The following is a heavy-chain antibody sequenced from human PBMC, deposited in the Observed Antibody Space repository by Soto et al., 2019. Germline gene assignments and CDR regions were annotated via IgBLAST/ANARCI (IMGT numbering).Heavy chain of an antibody. J-gene: IGHJ5*02. CDR1: GYPISSGYY. Sequence: PSETLSLTCAVSGYPISSGYYWGWIRQPPGKGLEWIGSIYHSGSTYYNPSLKSRVTISVDTSKNQFSLKLSSVTAADTAVYYCASEGYYDSSGYLRWFDPWGQGTLVTVS. CDR2: IYHSGST. CDR3: ASEGYYDSSGYLRWFDP. D-gene: IGHD3-22*01. V-gene: IGHV4-38-2*01.